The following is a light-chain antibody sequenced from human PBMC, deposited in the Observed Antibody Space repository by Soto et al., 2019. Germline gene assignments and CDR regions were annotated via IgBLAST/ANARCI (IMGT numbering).Light chain of an antibody. Sequence: EVVLTQSPGTLSLSPGERATLSCRASQSVSRRYLAWYQQKPGQAPRLLIFGPSSRATGIPDRFSGSGSGTDFTLTISSLEPEDFAVYYCLQYDTSPPRYTFDQGTKLEIK. CDR1: QSVSRRY. CDR2: GPS. J-gene: IGKJ2*01. V-gene: IGKV3-20*01. CDR3: LQYDTSPPRYT.